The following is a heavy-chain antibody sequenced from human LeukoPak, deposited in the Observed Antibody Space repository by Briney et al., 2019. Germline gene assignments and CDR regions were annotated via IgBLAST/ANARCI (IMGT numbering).Heavy chain of an antibody. Sequence: ASVKVSCKPSGYTFTSYGTNWVRHAPEQGLEWIGWIRCYNDKTNYAEEPQGRVTMTTEESTNTAYMELRSLRSDDTAVYYCARDRSAYSSGWYQGGEWGQGTLVTVSS. CDR1: GYTFTSYG. J-gene: IGHJ4*02. D-gene: IGHD6-19*01. V-gene: IGHV1-18*01. CDR3: ARDRSAYSSGWYQGGE. CDR2: IRCYNDKT.